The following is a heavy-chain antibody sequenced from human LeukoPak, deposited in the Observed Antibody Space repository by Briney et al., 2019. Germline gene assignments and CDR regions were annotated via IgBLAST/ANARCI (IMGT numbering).Heavy chain of an antibody. CDR3: ARGLQYQLLKALGYYYMDV. CDR1: GGTFSSHA. CDR2: IIHISGTA. J-gene: IGHJ6*03. D-gene: IGHD2-2*01. V-gene: IGHV1-69*05. Sequence: GPSVKLSCKASGGTFSSHAIAWVRQAPGQGPEWMGGIIHISGTANYAEKFQGRVAITTDDSTSTAYMELSSLTSDDTAVYYCARGLQYQLLKALGYYYMDVWGEGTTVTVSS.